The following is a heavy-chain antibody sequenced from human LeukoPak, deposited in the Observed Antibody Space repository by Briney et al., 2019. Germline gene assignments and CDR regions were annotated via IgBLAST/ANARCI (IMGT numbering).Heavy chain of an antibody. V-gene: IGHV3-30-3*01. CDR1: GFTFSSYA. CDR2: ISYDGSNK. D-gene: IGHD2-15*01. J-gene: IGHJ4*02. CDR3: ARDKGLPPRPTILYYFDY. Sequence: PGRSLRLSCAASGFTFSSYAMHWVRQAPGKGLEWVAVISYDGSNKYYADSVKGRFTISRDNSKNTLYLQMNSLRAEDTAVYYCARDKGLPPRPTILYYFDYWGQGTLVTVSS.